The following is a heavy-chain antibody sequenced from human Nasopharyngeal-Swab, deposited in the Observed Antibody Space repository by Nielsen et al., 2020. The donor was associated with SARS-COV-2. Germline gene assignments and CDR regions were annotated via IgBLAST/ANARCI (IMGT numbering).Heavy chain of an antibody. V-gene: IGHV1-46*01. D-gene: IGHD2/OR15-2a*01. CDR1: GYTFTNHF. CDR3: ARDQNPGGRDAFDI. J-gene: IGHJ3*02. Sequence: ASVKVSCKASGYTFTNHFMHWVRQAPGQGLEWMGMINPSGGSTGYAQNFQGRVTVTRDTSTSTVYMELRSLRSEDTAVYYCARDQNPGGRDAFDIWGQGTGVTVSS. CDR2: INPSGGST.